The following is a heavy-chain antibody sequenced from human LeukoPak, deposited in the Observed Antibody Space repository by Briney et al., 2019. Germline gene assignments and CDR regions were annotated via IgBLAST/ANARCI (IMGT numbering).Heavy chain of an antibody. CDR1: GFTFSNYG. CDR2: IWYDGSDK. CDR3: AREVWYFDY. J-gene: IGHJ4*02. V-gene: IGHV3-33*01. Sequence: SLRLSCXASGFTFSNYGMHWVRQAPGKGLEWVAVIWYDGSDKDYADSVKGRFTISRDKSKNTVYLQVNSLRAEDTAVYYCAREVWYFDYWGQGTLVTVSS. D-gene: IGHD1-20*01.